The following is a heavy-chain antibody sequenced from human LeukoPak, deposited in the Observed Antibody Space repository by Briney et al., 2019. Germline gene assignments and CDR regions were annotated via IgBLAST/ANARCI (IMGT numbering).Heavy chain of an antibody. CDR3: ARRRWSSWYGG. V-gene: IGHV1-8*01. CDR2: MNPNSGNT. CDR1: GYTFTSYD. D-gene: IGHD6-13*01. J-gene: IGHJ4*02. Sequence: ASVKVSCKASGYTFTSYDINWVRQATGQGLEWMGWMNPNSGNTGYAQKFQGRVTMTRNTSISTAFMELSSLRSEDTAVYYCARRRWSSWYGGWGQGTLVIVSS.